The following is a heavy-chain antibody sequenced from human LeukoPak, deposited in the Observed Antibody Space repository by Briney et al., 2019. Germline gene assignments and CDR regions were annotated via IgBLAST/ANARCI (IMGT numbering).Heavy chain of an antibody. CDR1: GFTFSSYS. J-gene: IGHJ4*02. CDR3: AKGYSGYERPNDY. D-gene: IGHD5-12*01. V-gene: IGHV3-21*04. CDR2: ISSSSIYI. Sequence: GGSLRLSCAASGFTFSSYSMNWVRQAPGKGLEWVSSISSSSIYIYYADSLKGRFTISRDNAKNSLYLQMNSLRAEDTAVYYCAKGYSGYERPNDYWGQGTLVTVSS.